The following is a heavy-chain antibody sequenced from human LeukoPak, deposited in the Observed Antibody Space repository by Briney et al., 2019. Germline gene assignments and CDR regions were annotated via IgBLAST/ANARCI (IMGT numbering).Heavy chain of an antibody. Sequence: GGSLRLSCAASGFTFSSYWMSWVRQAPGKGLEWVSYISSSSSTIYYADSVKGRFTISRDNAKNSLYLQMNSLRAEDTAVYYCARGGAAEDLDYWGQGTLVTVSS. D-gene: IGHD1-26*01. CDR1: GFTFSSYW. CDR3: ARGGAAEDLDY. J-gene: IGHJ4*02. CDR2: ISSSSSTI. V-gene: IGHV3-48*01.